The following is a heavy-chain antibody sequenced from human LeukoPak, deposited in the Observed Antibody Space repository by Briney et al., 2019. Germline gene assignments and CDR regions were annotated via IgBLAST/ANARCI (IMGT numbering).Heavy chain of an antibody. J-gene: IGHJ4*02. CDR3: AKGPHSSGWLYFDY. CDR1: GFTFSSYA. D-gene: IGHD6-19*01. V-gene: IGHV3-23*01. CDR2: FTYSGVNT. Sequence: PGGSLRLSCAASGFTFSSYAMTWVRQAPGKGLEWVSTFTYSGVNTYYADSVRGRFTISRDNSKNTLYLQLNSLRAEDTALYYCAKGPHSSGWLYFDYWGQGTLVTVSS.